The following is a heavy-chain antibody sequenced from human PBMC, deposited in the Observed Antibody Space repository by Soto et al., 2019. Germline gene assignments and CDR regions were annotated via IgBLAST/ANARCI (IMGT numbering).Heavy chain of an antibody. J-gene: IGHJ4*02. CDR1: GFTFSSCG. CDR2: ISYDGSNK. V-gene: IGHV3-30*18. CDR3: AKGIAMVRGRYYFDY. D-gene: IGHD3-10*01. Sequence: GGSLRLSCAASGFTFSSCGMHWVRQAPGKGLEWVAVISYDGSNKYYADSVKGRFTISRDNSKNTLYLQMNSLRAEDTAVYYCAKGIAMVRGRYYFDYWGQGTLVTVSS.